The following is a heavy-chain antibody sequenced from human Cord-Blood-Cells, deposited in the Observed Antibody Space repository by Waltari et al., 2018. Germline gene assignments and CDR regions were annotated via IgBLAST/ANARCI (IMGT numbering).Heavy chain of an antibody. CDR2: ISSSGSTI. D-gene: IGHD1-26*01. CDR3: ARGGWELLGDTGAFDI. CDR1: GFTFSSYE. J-gene: IGHJ3*02. V-gene: IGHV3-48*03. Sequence: EVQLVESGGGLVQPGGSLRLSCAASGFTFSSYEMNWVRQAPGKGLAWVSYISSSGSTIYYADSVKGRFTISRDNAKNSLYLQMNSLRAEDTAVYYCARGGWELLGDTGAFDIWGQGTMVTVSS.